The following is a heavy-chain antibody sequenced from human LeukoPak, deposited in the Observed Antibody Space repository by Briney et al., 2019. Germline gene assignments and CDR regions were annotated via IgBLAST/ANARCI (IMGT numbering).Heavy chain of an antibody. CDR1: GFTFSNYV. D-gene: IGHD2-15*01. CDR2: ITASGDGT. V-gene: IGHV3-23*01. CDR3: ARRDIVVVVSASDY. Sequence: QAGGPLRLSCAASGFTFSNYVMIWVRQAPGKGLEWVSGITASGDGTYYGDSVKGRFAMSRDNSKNTVYLQMNSLRVDDTAVYYCARRDIVVVVSASDYWGQGTLVTVSS. J-gene: IGHJ4*02.